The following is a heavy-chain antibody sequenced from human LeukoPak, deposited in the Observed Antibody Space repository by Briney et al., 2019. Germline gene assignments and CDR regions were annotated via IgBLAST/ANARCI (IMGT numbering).Heavy chain of an antibody. CDR3: ARDLQERQLGSKNDY. CDR2: ISAYNGNT. Sequence: ASVKVSCKASGYTFTSYGISWVRQAPGQGLEWMGWISAYNGNTNYAQKLQGRVTMTTDTSTSTAYMELRSLRSDDTAVYYCARDLQERQLGSKNDYWGQGTLVTVSS. V-gene: IGHV1-18*01. CDR1: GYTFTSYG. D-gene: IGHD5-18*01. J-gene: IGHJ4*02.